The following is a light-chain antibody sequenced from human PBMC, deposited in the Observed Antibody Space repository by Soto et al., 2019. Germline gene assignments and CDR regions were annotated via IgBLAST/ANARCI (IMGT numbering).Light chain of an antibody. CDR1: NIGSKS. CDR3: QVWDSSSDHVV. Sequence: YELTQPPSVSVAPGKTARITCGGNNIGSKSVHRYQQKPGQAPVLVIYYDSDRPSGIPERFSGSNSGNTATLTISRVEAGDEADYYCQVWDSSSDHVVFGGGTKLTVL. V-gene: IGLV3-21*04. CDR2: YDS. J-gene: IGLJ2*01.